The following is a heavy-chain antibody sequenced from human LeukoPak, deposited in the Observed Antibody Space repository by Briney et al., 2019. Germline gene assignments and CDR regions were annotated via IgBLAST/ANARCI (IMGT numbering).Heavy chain of an antibody. CDR2: ISGSGGST. J-gene: IGHJ4*02. CDR1: GFTFSSYA. Sequence: PGGSLRLSCAASGFTFSSYAMSWVRQAPGKGLEWVSAISGSGGSTYYADSVKGRFTISRDNSKNTLYLQMNSLRAEDTAVYYGANDRHAGYSSGWYRDYWGQGTLVTVSS. CDR3: ANDRHAGYSSGWYRDY. V-gene: IGHV3-23*01. D-gene: IGHD6-19*01.